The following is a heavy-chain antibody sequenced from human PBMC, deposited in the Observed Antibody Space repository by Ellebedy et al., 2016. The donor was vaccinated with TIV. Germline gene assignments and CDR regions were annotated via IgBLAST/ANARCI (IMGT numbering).Heavy chain of an antibody. CDR3: ARDQGIAVAGTSDY. CDR1: GYTFTSYG. Sequence: AASVKVSCKASGYTFTSYGISWVRQAPGQGLEWMGWISAYNGNTNYAQKLQGRVTMTTDTSTSTAYMELRSLRSDDTAVYYCARDQGIAVAGTSDYWGQGTLVTVSS. J-gene: IGHJ4*02. V-gene: IGHV1-18*01. D-gene: IGHD6-19*01. CDR2: ISAYNGNT.